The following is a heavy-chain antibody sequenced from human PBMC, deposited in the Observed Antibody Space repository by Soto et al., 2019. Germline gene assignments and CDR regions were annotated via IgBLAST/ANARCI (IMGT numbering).Heavy chain of an antibody. CDR1: GDSFSKYT. Sequence: QVQLVQSGAEVEKPGSSVRVSSKASGDSFSKYTVNWVRQAPRQGLEWMGGIIPRFGTTNYAPTLQDRVTITADESMNTVYMELSSLRSEDTALYYCARGRGLYNSGRSQLDSWGQGTLVTVSS. CDR2: IIPRFGTT. J-gene: IGHJ4*02. D-gene: IGHD1-26*01. V-gene: IGHV1-69*01. CDR3: ARGRGLYNSGRSQLDS.